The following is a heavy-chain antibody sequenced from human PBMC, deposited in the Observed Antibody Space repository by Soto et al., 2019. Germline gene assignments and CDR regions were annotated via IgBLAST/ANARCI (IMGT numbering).Heavy chain of an antibody. J-gene: IGHJ4*02. CDR1: GFTFSSYG. CDR3: AKDMNYYDSSGYYPSPVDY. Sequence: GGSLRLSCAASGFTFSSYGMHWVRQAPGKGLEWVAVISYDGSNKYYADSVKGRFTISRDNSKNTLYLQMNSLRAEDTAVYYCAKDMNYYDSSGYYPSPVDYWGQGTLVTVSS. CDR2: ISYDGSNK. V-gene: IGHV3-30*18. D-gene: IGHD3-22*01.